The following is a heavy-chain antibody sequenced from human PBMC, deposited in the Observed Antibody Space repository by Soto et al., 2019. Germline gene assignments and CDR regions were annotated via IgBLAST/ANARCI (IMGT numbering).Heavy chain of an antibody. CDR1: GYSISSGSY. CDR3: VQAHFNVEAGHGVAD. D-gene: IGHD3-10*01. CDR2: IYHGGTT. J-gene: IGHJ4*01. V-gene: IGHV4-38-2*02. Sequence: GPGPVHSSATLSLTCTVSGYSISSGSYWGWIRQPPGKGPGWIASIYHGGTTFYTPSLKSRVTVSVDKSNNLFSLKWRSVSAADTPVCYCVQAHFNVEAGHGVADCGHGTL.